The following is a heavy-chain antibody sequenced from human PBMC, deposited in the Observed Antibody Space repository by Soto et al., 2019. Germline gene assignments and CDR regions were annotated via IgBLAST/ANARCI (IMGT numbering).Heavy chain of an antibody. CDR1: GFTFTRYS. J-gene: IGHJ4*02. CDR3: PREPADLTSKFDS. V-gene: IGHV3-21*06. Sequence: PMGSLRLSCAASGFTFTRYSMNWVRQAPGKGLEWVSSISSTTNYIYYGDSMKGRFTISRDNAKNSLYLEMNSLRAEDTAVYSCPREPADLTSKFDSWGQGTLVTLSS. CDR2: ISSTTNYI.